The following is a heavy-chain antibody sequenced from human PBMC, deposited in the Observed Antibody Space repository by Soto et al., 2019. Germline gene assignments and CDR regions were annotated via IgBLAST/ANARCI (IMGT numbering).Heavy chain of an antibody. V-gene: IGHV1-58*01. D-gene: IGHD2-2*01. Sequence: QMQLVQSGPEVKKPGTAVKVSCKAAGFTFTSSAVQWVRQARGQRLEWIGWIVVGSGNTNYAQKFQDRVTSTRDMSTSTAYMELSSLRSEDTAVYYCAVVYCSSTSCFDYWGQGTLVTVSS. J-gene: IGHJ4*02. CDR3: AVVYCSSTSCFDY. CDR2: IVVGSGNT. CDR1: GFTFTSSA.